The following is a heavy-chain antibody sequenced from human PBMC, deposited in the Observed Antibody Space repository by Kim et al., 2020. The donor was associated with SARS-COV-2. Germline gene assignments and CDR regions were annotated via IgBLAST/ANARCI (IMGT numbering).Heavy chain of an antibody. V-gene: IGHV3-30*18. CDR2: ISYDGSNK. J-gene: IGHJ4*02. CDR1: GFTFSSYG. Sequence: GGSLRLSCAASGFTFSSYGMHWVRQAPGKGLEWVAVISYDGSNKYYADSVKGRFTISRDNSKNTLYLQMNSLRAEDTAVYYCAKDSRYFQDTAMVTGFDYWGQGTLVTVSS. CDR3: AKDSRYFQDTAMVTGFDY. D-gene: IGHD5-18*01.